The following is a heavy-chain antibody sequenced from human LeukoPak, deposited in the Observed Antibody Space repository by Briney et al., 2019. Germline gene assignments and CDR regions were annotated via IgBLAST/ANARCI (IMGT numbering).Heavy chain of an antibody. J-gene: IGHJ4*02. CDR2: IYYSGST. Sequence: SETLSLTCTVSGGSISSSSYYWGWIRQPPGKGLEWIGSIYYSGSTYYNPSLKSRVTISVDTSKNQFSLKLSSVTAADTAVYYCARAGRGEQWLVRGYFDYWGQGTLVTVSS. CDR1: GGSISSSSYY. CDR3: ARAGRGEQWLVRGYFDY. D-gene: IGHD6-19*01. V-gene: IGHV4-39*07.